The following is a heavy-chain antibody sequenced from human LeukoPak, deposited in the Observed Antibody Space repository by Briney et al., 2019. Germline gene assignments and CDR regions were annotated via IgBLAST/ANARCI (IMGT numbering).Heavy chain of an antibody. CDR3: ARLADDSSGYPDAFDI. CDR2: ISHSGST. V-gene: IGHV4-34*01. D-gene: IGHD3-22*01. CDR1: GGSFSGYY. J-gene: IGHJ3*02. Sequence: PSETLSLTCAVYGGSFSGYYWSWIRQPPGKGLEWIGEISHSGSTNYNPSLKSRVTISVDTSKNQFSLKLSSVTAADTAVYYCARLADDSSGYPDAFDIWGQGTMVTVSS.